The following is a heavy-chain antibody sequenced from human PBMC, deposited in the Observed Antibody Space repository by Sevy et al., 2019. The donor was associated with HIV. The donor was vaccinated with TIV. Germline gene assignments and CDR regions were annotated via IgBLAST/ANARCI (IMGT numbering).Heavy chain of an antibody. Sequence: GGSLRLSCAASGFTFSYYDMNWVRQAPGKGLEWVSSISSAGSYIKYGDSVKGRFTISRDNAKNSLYLQMNSLRAEYTAVYFCERNLDYYDTSAFYYWGQGTPVTVSS. D-gene: IGHD3-22*01. CDR3: ERNLDYYDTSAFYY. J-gene: IGHJ4*02. CDR2: ISSAGSYI. CDR1: GFTFSYYD. V-gene: IGHV3-21*01.